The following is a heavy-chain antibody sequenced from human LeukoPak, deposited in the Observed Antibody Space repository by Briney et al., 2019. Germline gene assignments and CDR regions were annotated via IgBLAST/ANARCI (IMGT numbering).Heavy chain of an antibody. Sequence: GGSLRLSCAASGFTFSSYAMSWVRQAPGKGLEWVSVISGSGGSTYYADSVKGRFTISRDNSKNTLYLQMNSLRAEDTAVYYCAKDTPSEYSSSPSFDYWGQGTLVTVSS. J-gene: IGHJ4*02. CDR3: AKDTPSEYSSSPSFDY. CDR2: ISGSGGST. D-gene: IGHD6-6*01. CDR1: GFTFSSYA. V-gene: IGHV3-23*01.